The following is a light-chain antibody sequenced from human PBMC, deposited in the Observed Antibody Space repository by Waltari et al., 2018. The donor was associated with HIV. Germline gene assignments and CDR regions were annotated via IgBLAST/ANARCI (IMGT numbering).Light chain of an antibody. CDR3: HQYGNSPST. CDR1: QSVNANF. V-gene: IGKV3-20*01. CDR2: GAS. J-gene: IGKJ2*01. Sequence: ELVLTQSPGTLSLSPGERATLSCRASQSVNANFFAWYQQRPGQAPRLLIYGASTRARCIPDRCSGSGSGTDFTLTISRLEPEDFAVYYCHQYGNSPSTFGQGTTLDIK.